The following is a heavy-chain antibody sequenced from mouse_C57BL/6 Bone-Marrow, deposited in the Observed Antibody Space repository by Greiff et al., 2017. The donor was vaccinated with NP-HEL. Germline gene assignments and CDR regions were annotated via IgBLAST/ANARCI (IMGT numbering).Heavy chain of an antibody. J-gene: IGHJ3*01. CDR2: ISSGGSYT. CDR3: ARRSYYYGSSYGWFAY. Sequence: EVKLMESGGDLVKPGGSLKLSCAASGFTFSSYGMSWVRQTPDKRLEWVATISSGGSYTYYPDSVKGRFTISRDNAKNTLYLQMSSLKSEDTAMYYCARRSYYYGSSYGWFAYWGQGTLVTVSA. D-gene: IGHD1-1*01. CDR1: GFTFSSYG. V-gene: IGHV5-6*02.